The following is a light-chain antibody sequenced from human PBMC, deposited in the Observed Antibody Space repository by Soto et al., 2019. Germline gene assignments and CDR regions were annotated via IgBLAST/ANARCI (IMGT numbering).Light chain of an antibody. CDR2: DPS. J-gene: IGKJ2*01. V-gene: IGKV1-39*01. CDR1: QSISTH. CDR3: QQSYTTPS. Sequence: DIQMTQSPSSLYASVGDRVTITCRASQSISTHLNWYQHKVGKAPKLLIYDPSSLQFGVPSRFSGGGSGADFTLTISRLQPEDFATYYCQQSYTTPSFGQGTKLEIK.